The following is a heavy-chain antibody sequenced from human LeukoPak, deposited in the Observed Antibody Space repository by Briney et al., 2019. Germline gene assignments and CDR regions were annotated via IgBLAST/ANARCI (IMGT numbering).Heavy chain of an antibody. J-gene: IGHJ6*02. CDR1: GGTFSSYA. D-gene: IGHD2-2*01. CDR2: IIPIFGTA. Sequence: SVKVSCKASGGTFSSYAISWVRQAPGQGLEWMGGIIPIFGTANYAQKIQGRVTIIADESTSTAYMELSSLRSEDTAVYYCARGLGYCSSTSCHYYYYYGMDVWGQGTTVTVSS. CDR3: ARGLGYCSSTSCHYYYYYGMDV. V-gene: IGHV1-69*01.